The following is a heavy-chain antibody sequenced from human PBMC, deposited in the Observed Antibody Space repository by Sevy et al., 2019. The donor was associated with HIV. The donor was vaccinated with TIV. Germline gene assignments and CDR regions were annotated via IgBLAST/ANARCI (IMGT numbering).Heavy chain of an antibody. CDR2: MNPKSGNT. J-gene: IGHJ6*02. Sequence: ASVKVSCKASGYTFTSYDINWVRQATGQGLEGMGWMNPKSGNTGYAQKFQGRVTMTRHTSISTAYMVLSSLRSEDTAVYYCARRVGATHYYYYGMDVWGQGTTVTVSS. CDR1: GYTFTSYD. V-gene: IGHV1-8*01. CDR3: ARRVGATHYYYYGMDV. D-gene: IGHD1-26*01.